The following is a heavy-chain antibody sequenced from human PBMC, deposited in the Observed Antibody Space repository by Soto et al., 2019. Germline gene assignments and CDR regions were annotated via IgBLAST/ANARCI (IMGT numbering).Heavy chain of an antibody. CDR3: ARGRYEIVGATWVDY. J-gene: IGHJ4*02. V-gene: IGHV4-34*02. Sequence: QVQLQQWGAGLLKPSETLSLTCGVHGGSLSGFYWSWIRQTPTKGLEWIGEISHRRNTNYNPSLKSRLTMSLDTSKNQFSLKMTSVTAADTAVYYCARGRYEIVGATWVDYWGQGTLVTVS. D-gene: IGHD1-26*01. CDR2: ISHRRNT. CDR1: GGSLSGFY.